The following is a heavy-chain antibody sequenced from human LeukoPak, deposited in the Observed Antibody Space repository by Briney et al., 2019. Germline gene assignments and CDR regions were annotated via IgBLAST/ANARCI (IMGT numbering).Heavy chain of an antibody. CDR3: AKDLWFGGSFDY. Sequence: GGSLRLSCAASGFTFSSYGMSWVRQAPGKGLEWVSAISGSGGSTYYADSVKGRFTISRDNSKNTPYLQMNSLRAEDTAVYYCAKDLWFGGSFDYWGQGTLVTVSS. J-gene: IGHJ4*02. CDR2: ISGSGGST. V-gene: IGHV3-23*01. D-gene: IGHD3-10*01. CDR1: GFTFSSYG.